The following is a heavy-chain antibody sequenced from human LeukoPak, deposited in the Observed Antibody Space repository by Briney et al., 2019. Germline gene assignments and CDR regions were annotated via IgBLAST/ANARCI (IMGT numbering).Heavy chain of an antibody. V-gene: IGHV4-39*07. D-gene: IGHD5-18*01. CDR1: GGSISSSSYY. CDR2: IYYSGST. J-gene: IGHJ4*02. Sequence: SETLSLTCTVSGGSISSSSYYWGWIRQPPGKGLEWIGSIYYSGSTYYNPSLKSRVTISVDTSKNQFSLKLSSVTAADTAVYYCARERERVDTAMVTGVYFDYWGQGTLVTVSS. CDR3: ARERERVDTAMVTGVYFDY.